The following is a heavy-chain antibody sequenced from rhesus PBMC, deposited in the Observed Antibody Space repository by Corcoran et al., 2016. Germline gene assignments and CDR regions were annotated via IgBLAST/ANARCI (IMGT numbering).Heavy chain of an antibody. J-gene: IGHJ2*01. D-gene: IGHD4-29*01. CDR2: INPDSSTI. CDR3: ARRSYGSSYDWYFDV. Sequence: EVKLLQSGGGLVQPGGSLKLSCAASGIDFSRYWMSWVRRAPGKGLEWIGEINPDSSTINYAPSLKDKFIISRDNAKNTLYLQMSKVRSEDTALYYCARRSYGSSYDWYFDVWGTVTTVTVSS. V-gene: IGHV3-28*01. CDR1: GIDFSRYW.